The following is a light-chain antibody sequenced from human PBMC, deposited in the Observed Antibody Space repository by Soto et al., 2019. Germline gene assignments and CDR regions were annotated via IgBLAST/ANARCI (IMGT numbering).Light chain of an antibody. CDR1: SSDVGSYNL. V-gene: IGLV2-23*03. J-gene: IGLJ2*01. CDR2: EGS. Sequence: QSAVTQPASVSGSPGRSITMSCTGTSSDVGSYNLVSWYQQHPGKAPKLMIYEGSKRPSGVSNRFSGSKSGNTASLTISGLQAEDEADYYCCSYAGSSTFDVVFGGGTKLTVL. CDR3: CSYAGSSTFDVV.